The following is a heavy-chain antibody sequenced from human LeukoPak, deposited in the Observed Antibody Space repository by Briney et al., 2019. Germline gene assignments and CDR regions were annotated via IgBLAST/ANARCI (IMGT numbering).Heavy chain of an antibody. J-gene: IGHJ4*02. V-gene: IGHV3-21*01. Sequence: PGGSLRLSCAASGFTFSSYSMNWVRQAPGKGLEWVSSITSSSSFIFYADSVKGRFTISRDNAKNSLYLQMKSLRAEDTAVYYCARQFAYSSGCDSWGQGTLVTVSS. CDR1: GFTFSSYS. CDR2: ITSSSSFI. D-gene: IGHD6-19*01. CDR3: ARQFAYSSGCDS.